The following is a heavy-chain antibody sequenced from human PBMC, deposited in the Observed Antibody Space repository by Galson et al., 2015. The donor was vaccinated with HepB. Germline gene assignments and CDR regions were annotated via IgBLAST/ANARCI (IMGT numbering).Heavy chain of an antibody. J-gene: IGHJ4*02. Sequence: SLRLSCAASGFTSSDYAMNWVRQAPGKGLEWVSTILGSDDTTYYADSVRGRFTISRDNSKNTVFLQMNSLRAEDTAIYYCAKAWNYWGQGTLVTVSS. CDR2: ILGSDDTT. D-gene: IGHD1-1*01. V-gene: IGHV3-23*01. CDR1: GFTSSDYA. CDR3: AKAWNY.